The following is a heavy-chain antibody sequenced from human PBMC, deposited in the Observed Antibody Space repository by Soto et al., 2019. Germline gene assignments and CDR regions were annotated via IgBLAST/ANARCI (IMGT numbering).Heavy chain of an antibody. J-gene: IGHJ4*02. CDR3: ARAPINPKWGVTMFDY. CDR1: GFTFTSHA. CDR2: INAGNGNT. V-gene: IGHV1-3*01. Sequence: QVHLVQSATEVKRPGASVKVSCQTSGFTFTSHAIQWVRPAPGQRPEWLGWINAGNGNTKYSRRLQGRIPITRDTAASTAYMERDSLTSEDTALFYCARAPINPKWGVTMFDYWGQGTLVTVSS. D-gene: IGHD7-27*01.